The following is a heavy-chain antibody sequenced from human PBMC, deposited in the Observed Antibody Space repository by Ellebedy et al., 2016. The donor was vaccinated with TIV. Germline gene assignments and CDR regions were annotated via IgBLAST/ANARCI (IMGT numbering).Heavy chain of an antibody. D-gene: IGHD1-26*01. V-gene: IGHV4-59*01. J-gene: IGHJ4*02. CDR1: GGSISSYY. Sequence: SETLSPTXTVSGGSISSYYWSWIRQPPGKGLEWIGYIYYSGSTNYNPSLKSRVTISVDTSKNQFSLKLSSVTAADTAVYYCARMSGNSGSYDFDYWGQGTLVTVSS. CDR3: ARMSGNSGSYDFDY. CDR2: IYYSGST.